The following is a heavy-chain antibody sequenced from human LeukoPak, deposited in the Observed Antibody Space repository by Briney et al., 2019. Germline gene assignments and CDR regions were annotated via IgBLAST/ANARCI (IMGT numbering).Heavy chain of an antibody. CDR2: ISSSGDST. V-gene: IGHV3-23*01. Sequence: GRSLRLSCAASGFTFSSYAMRWVRQAPGKGLEWVSAISSSGDSTIHAGSVKGRFTISRDNSKNTVYLQMNSLRAEDTAVYYCAKGGSPSGPYYYGMDVWGQGTTVTVSS. CDR3: AKGGSPSGPYYYGMDV. CDR1: GFTFSSYA. J-gene: IGHJ6*02. D-gene: IGHD6-6*01.